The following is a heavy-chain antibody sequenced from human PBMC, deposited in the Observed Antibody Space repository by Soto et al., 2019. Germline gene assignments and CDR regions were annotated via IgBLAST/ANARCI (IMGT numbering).Heavy chain of an antibody. D-gene: IGHD3-22*01. J-gene: IGHJ4*02. CDR3: ARGPYYYDSSGYQLDY. CDR2: IYYSGST. Sequence: PSETLSLTCTVSGGSISSYYWSWIRQPPGKGLEWIGYIYYSGSTNYNPSLKSRVTISVDTSKNQFSLKLSSVTAADTAVYYCARGPYYYDSSGYQLDYWGQGTLVT. V-gene: IGHV4-59*01. CDR1: GGSISSYY.